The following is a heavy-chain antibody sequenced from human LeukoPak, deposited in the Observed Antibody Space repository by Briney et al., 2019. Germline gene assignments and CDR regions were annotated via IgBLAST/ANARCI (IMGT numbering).Heavy chain of an antibody. J-gene: IGHJ3*02. D-gene: IGHD6-13*01. Sequence: GGSLRLSCAASGFTFSSYGMHWVRQAPGKGLEWVANIKQDGSEKYYVDSLKGRFTISRDNAKNSLYLQMNSLRAEDTAVYYCARHSWDDAFDIWGQGTMVTVSS. CDR3: ARHSWDDAFDI. CDR2: IKQDGSEK. V-gene: IGHV3-7*01. CDR1: GFTFSSYG.